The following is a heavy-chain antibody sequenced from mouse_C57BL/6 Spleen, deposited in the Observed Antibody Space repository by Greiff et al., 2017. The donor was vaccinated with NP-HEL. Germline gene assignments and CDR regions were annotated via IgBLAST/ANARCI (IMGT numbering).Heavy chain of an antibody. Sequence: EVQLQQSGAELVRPGASVKLSCTASGFNINDYYMHWVKQRPEQGLEWIGWIDSENGDTEYVSKFQGKANITADTSSNTAYLQLSSLTSEDTAVYSCTTHYSGSNYCFDYWGQGTTLTVSS. V-gene: IGHV14-4*01. CDR1: GFNINDYY. J-gene: IGHJ2*01. CDR2: IDSENGDT. CDR3: TTHYSGSNYCFDY. D-gene: IGHD1-1*01.